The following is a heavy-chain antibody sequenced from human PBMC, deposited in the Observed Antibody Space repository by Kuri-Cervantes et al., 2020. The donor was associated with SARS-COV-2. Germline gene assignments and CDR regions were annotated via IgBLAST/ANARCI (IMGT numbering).Heavy chain of an antibody. CDR1: GFTFSNAW. D-gene: IGHD2-2*01. J-gene: IGHJ4*02. CDR2: IKSKTDGGTT. Sequence: GESLKISCAASGFTFSNAWMSWVRQAPGKGLEWVGRIKSKTDGGTTDYAAPVKGRFTISRDDSKNTLYLQMNSLKTEDTAVYYCTTDFVVVPAALFDYWGQGTLVTVSS. V-gene: IGHV3-15*01. CDR3: TTDFVVVPAALFDY.